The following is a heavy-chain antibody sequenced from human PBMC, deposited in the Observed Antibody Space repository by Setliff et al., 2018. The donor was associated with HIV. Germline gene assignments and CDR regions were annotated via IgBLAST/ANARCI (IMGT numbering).Heavy chain of an antibody. CDR3: ARDQRLQGVQPPYWYFDL. D-gene: IGHD2-2*01. V-gene: IGHV4-34*01. CDR2: ISHSGST. CDR1: GGSFSAYS. Sequence: SETLSLTCAVYGGSFSAYSWSWIRQPPGKGLEWIGEISHSGSTSYNSSLKGRVTMSVDTAKNQFSLEMRSLTAADTAVYYCARDQRLQGVQPPYWYFDLWGRGTLVTVSS. J-gene: IGHJ2*01.